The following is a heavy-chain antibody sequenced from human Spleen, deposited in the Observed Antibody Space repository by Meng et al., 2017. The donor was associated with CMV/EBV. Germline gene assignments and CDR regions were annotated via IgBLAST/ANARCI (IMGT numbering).Heavy chain of an antibody. Sequence: GESLKISCAASGIIFSNYAMHWVRQAPGKGLEWVAVISYDGGNIYYTDSVKGRFTISRDNAKNSLYLQMNSLRAEDTAVYYCARSGYSYGYRVNWGQGTLVTVSS. CDR1: GIIFSNYA. CDR2: ISYDGGNI. D-gene: IGHD5-18*01. CDR3: ARSGYSYGYRVN. J-gene: IGHJ4*02. V-gene: IGHV3-30*04.